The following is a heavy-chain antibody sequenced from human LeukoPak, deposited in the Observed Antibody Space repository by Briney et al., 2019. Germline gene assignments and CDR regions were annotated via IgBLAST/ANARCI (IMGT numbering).Heavy chain of an antibody. Sequence: GGSLRLSCTASGFTFGDYAMNWFRQAPGKGLEWVGFIRSKAYGGTTEYAASVKGRFTISGDDSKSIAYLQMNSLKTEDTAVYYCTRAQILTSGSYAFYYYYYYMDVWGKGTTVTISS. J-gene: IGHJ6*03. CDR2: IRSKAYGGTT. V-gene: IGHV3-49*03. CDR3: TRAQILTSGSYAFYYYYYYMDV. D-gene: IGHD3-10*01. CDR1: GFTFGDYA.